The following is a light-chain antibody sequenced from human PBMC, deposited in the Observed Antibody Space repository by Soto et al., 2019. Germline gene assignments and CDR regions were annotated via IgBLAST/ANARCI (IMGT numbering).Light chain of an antibody. CDR1: PSVSSSS. J-gene: IGKJ1*01. CDR2: GAS. Sequence: EIVLTQSPGTLSLSPGERATLSCRASPSVSSSSLAWYQQKRGQAPRLLIHGASNRATGIPDRFSGSGSGKDCPHTSSRLEPEDFAVYYCQQYGGSPRTFCQGTKVEGK. V-gene: IGKV3-20*01. CDR3: QQYGGSPRT.